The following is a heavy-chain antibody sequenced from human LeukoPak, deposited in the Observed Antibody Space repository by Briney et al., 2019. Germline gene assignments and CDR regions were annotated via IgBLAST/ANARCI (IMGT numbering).Heavy chain of an antibody. D-gene: IGHD2-15*01. Sequence: PSETLSLTCAVYGGSFSGYYWSRIRQPPGKGLEWIGEINHSGSTNYNPSLKSRVTISVDTSKNQLSLKLSSVTAADTAVYYCARGQGYCSGGSCHYDAFDIWGQGTMVTVSS. V-gene: IGHV4-34*01. J-gene: IGHJ3*02. CDR1: GGSFSGYY. CDR2: INHSGST. CDR3: ARGQGYCSGGSCHYDAFDI.